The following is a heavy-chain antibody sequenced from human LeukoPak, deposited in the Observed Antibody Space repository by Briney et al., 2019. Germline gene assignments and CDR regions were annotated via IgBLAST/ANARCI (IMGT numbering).Heavy chain of an antibody. D-gene: IGHD5-18*01. CDR3: VRGYTFGPYGMDV. CDR2: ISDSGGST. Sequence: PGGSLRLSCSASGSLFSSYSMHWVRQAPGKGLEYVSAISDSGGSTYYADSVKGRFTISRDNSKNTLYLQMSSLGAEDTAVYFCVRGYTFGPYGMDVWGQGTTVTVSS. CDR1: GSLFSSYS. J-gene: IGHJ6*02. V-gene: IGHV3-64D*09.